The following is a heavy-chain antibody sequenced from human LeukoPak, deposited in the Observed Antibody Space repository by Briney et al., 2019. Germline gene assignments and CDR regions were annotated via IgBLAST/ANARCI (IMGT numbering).Heavy chain of an antibody. CDR1: GGTFSSYA. Sequence: ASVKFSFKASGGTFSSYAISWVRQAAGQGLDWMGRIFPIFGTANYAQKFQGRVTLTTDESTSSAYMALCSLRSQATAGHYCARQCPRSPCDPGGRENRVTVSS. V-gene: IGHV1-69*05. CDR2: IFPIFGTA. D-gene: IGHD6-19*01. CDR3: ARQCPRSPCDP. J-gene: IGHJ5*02.